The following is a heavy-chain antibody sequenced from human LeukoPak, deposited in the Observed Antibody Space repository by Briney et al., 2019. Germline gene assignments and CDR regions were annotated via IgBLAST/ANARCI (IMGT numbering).Heavy chain of an antibody. CDR3: ARVTGYIVEDYFDY. D-gene: IGHD3-22*01. CDR2: IYYSGST. Sequence: PSETLSLTCSVSGGSISSYYWSWIRQPPGKGLEWIGYIYYSGSTNYNPSLKSRVTISVNTSKNQFSLRLRSVTAADTAVYYCARVTGYIVEDYFDYWGQGTLVTVSS. J-gene: IGHJ4*02. V-gene: IGHV4-59*01. CDR1: GGSISSYY.